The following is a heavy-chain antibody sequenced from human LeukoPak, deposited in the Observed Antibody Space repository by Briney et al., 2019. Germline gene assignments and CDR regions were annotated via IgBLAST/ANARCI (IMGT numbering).Heavy chain of an antibody. CDR3: ARVKKGWFGRLNWFDP. D-gene: IGHD3-10*01. CDR1: GFTFSSYW. Sequence: GGSLRLSCAASGFTFSSYWMSWVRQAPGKGLEWVANIKQDGSEKYYVDSVKGRFTISRDNSKNTLYLQMNSLRAEDTAVYYCARVKKGWFGRLNWFDPWGQGTLVTVSS. V-gene: IGHV3-7*03. CDR2: IKQDGSEK. J-gene: IGHJ5*02.